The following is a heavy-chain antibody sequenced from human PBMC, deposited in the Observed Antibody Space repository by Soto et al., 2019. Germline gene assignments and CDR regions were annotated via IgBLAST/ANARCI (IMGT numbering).Heavy chain of an antibody. CDR1: GGTFSSYA. Sequence: SVKVSCKASGGTFSSYAISWVRQAPGQGLEWMGGIIPIFGTANYAQKFQGRVTITADESTSTAYMELSSLRSEDTAVYYCARDRDGYNHRAFDIWGQGTMVTVS. V-gene: IGHV1-69*13. CDR3: ARDRDGYNHRAFDI. J-gene: IGHJ3*02. D-gene: IGHD5-12*01. CDR2: IIPIFGTA.